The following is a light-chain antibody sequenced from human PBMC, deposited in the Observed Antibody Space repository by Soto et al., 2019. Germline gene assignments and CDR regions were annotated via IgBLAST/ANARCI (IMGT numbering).Light chain of an antibody. CDR2: EVS. CDR3: CSYAGSSTLYV. J-gene: IGLJ1*01. CDR1: SSDVGIYSL. V-gene: IGLV2-23*02. Sequence: LTQPASVSGSPGQSITISCTGTSSDVGIYSLVSWYQQHPGKAPKLMIYEVSKRPSGVSNRFSGSKSGNTASLTISGLQAEDEGDYYCCSYAGSSTLYVFGSGTKVTVL.